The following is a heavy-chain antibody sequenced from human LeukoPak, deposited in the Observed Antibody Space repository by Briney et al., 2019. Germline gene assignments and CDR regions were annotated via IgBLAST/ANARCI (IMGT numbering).Heavy chain of an antibody. J-gene: IGHJ4*02. D-gene: IGHD6-19*01. CDR2: ISPNSGGT. CDR1: GYTFTGYY. Sequence: ASVKVSCKASGYTFTGYYMHWVRQAPGQGLEWMGWISPNSGGTNFAQKFQGRVTMTRDTSISTAYMELSRLRSGDTAVYYCARDKRTYSGPIAVPYWGQGTLVTVSS. CDR3: ARDKRTYSGPIAVPY. V-gene: IGHV1-2*02.